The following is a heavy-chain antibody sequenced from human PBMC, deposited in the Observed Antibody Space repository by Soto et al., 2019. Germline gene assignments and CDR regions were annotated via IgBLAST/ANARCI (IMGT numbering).Heavy chain of an antibody. CDR3: ARQRTTVVTQAYFDH. CDR1: GESISSSSYY. D-gene: IGHD2-21*02. Sequence: SETLSLTCIVSGESISSSSYYWGWIRQPPGKGLEWIGSIYYSGRTYYNPSFKSRVTISIDTSNNQFSLNLSSVTATDPAVYYCARQRTTVVTQAYFDHWGQGALVTVSS. J-gene: IGHJ4*02. CDR2: IYYSGRT. V-gene: IGHV4-39*01.